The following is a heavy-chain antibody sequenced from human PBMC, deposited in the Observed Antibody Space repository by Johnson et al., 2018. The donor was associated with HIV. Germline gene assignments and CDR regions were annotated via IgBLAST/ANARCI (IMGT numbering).Heavy chain of an antibody. CDR2: ISYDGSNE. CDR1: GFTFSSYG. V-gene: IGHV3-30*18. J-gene: IGHJ3*02. CDR3: AKGSAQGAFDI. Sequence: QLVESGGGVVQPGRSLRLSCAASGFTFSSYGMHWVRQAPGKGLEWVAVISYDGSNENYANSVKGRFTISRDNSKNTLYLQMNSLRAEDTAVYYCAKGSAQGAFDIWGQGTMVTVSS.